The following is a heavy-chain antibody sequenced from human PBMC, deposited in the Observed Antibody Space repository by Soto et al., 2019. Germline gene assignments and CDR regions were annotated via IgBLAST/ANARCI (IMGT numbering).Heavy chain of an antibody. V-gene: IGHV4-4*02. Sequence: QVQLQESGPGLVKPSGTLSLTCAVSGASISNLNWWSWVRQPPGKGLEWIGKICHSGSTNYNPSLKSRVSISVDKSKNQFSLNLRSVTAADTAVYYCAKNRGTGWLVDWGQGTLVTVS. D-gene: IGHD1-1*01. CDR3: AKNRGTGWLVD. CDR2: ICHSGST. CDR1: GASISNLNW. J-gene: IGHJ4*02.